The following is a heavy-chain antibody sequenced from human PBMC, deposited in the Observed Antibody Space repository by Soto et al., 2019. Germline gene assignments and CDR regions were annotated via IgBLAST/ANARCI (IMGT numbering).Heavy chain of an antibody. V-gene: IGHV1-69*13. Sequence: GASVKVSCKASGGTFNNYPITWVRQAPGEGLEWMGGSIPIFGTANYAQNFQGRVTISVDESTSTAYMELSSLRSEDTAVYYCARGRRYSGDDHYYYFDMDVWGQGTTVTAP. CDR3: ARGRRYSGDDHYYYFDMDV. CDR2: SIPIFGTA. J-gene: IGHJ6*02. D-gene: IGHD5-12*01. CDR1: GGTFNNYP.